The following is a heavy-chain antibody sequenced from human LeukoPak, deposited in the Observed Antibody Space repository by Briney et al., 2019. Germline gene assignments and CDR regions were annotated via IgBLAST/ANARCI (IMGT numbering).Heavy chain of an antibody. J-gene: IGHJ4*02. CDR1: GGSFSGYY. V-gene: IGHV4-34*01. CDR2: INHSGST. Sequence: SETLSLTCAVYGGSFSGYYWSWIRQPPGKGLEWIGEINHSGSTNYNPSLKSRVTITVDTSKNQFSLKLSSVTAADTAVYYCARLLGEEQVDTAMVTLGDSIDISNYFDYWGQGTLVTVSS. CDR3: ARLLGEEQVDTAMVTLGDSIDISNYFDY. D-gene: IGHD5-18*01.